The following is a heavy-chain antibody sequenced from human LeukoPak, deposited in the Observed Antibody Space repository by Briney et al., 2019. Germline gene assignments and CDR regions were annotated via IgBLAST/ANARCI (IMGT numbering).Heavy chain of an antibody. D-gene: IGHD6-13*01. V-gene: IGHV4-39*01. J-gene: IGHJ5*02. CDR3: ARQAYSSNLGWFDP. Sequence: SETLSLTCTVSGGSISSSSYFWGWIRQPPGKGLEWIGSVYDSGSTYYNPSLKSRVTISVDTSKNQFSLKLSSVTAADTAVYYCARQAYSSNLGWFDPWGQGTLVTVSS. CDR1: GGSISSSSYF. CDR2: VYDSGST.